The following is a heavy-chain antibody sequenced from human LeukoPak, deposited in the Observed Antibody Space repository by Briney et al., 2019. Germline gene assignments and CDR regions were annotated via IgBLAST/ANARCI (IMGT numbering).Heavy chain of an antibody. Sequence: GESLKISCKGSGYSFTSYWIGWVRQMPGKGLEWMGIIYPGDSDTRYSPSFQGQVTISADKSISTAYLQWSSLKASDTAMYYCATYTAMVREYFDYWGQGTLVTASS. CDR1: GYSFTSYW. D-gene: IGHD5-18*01. V-gene: IGHV5-51*01. J-gene: IGHJ4*02. CDR2: IYPGDSDT. CDR3: ATYTAMVREYFDY.